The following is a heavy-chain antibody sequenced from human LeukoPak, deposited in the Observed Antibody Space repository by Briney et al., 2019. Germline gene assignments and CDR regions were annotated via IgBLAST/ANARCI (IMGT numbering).Heavy chain of an antibody. D-gene: IGHD3-10*01. CDR1: GGPFSGYY. J-gene: IGHJ4*02. Sequence: SETLSLTCAVYGGPFSGYYWSWIRQPPGKGLEWIGEINHSGSTNYNPSLKSRVTISVDTSKNQFSLKLSSVTAADTAVYYCARVKLWFGEFPFDYWGQGTLVTVSS. CDR3: ARVKLWFGEFPFDY. CDR2: INHSGST. V-gene: IGHV4-34*01.